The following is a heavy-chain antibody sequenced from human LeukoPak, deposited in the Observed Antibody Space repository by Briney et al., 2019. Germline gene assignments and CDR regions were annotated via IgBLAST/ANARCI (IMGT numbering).Heavy chain of an antibody. V-gene: IGHV4-34*01. CDR3: ASVYDFCSGYSDY. CDR1: GGSFSGYY. Sequence: SETLSLTCAVYGGSFSGYYWSWIRQPPGKGLEWIGEINHSGSTNYNPSLKSRVTISVDTSKNQFSLKLSSVTAADTAVYYCASVYDFCSGYSDYWGQRTLVTVSS. CDR2: INHSGST. D-gene: IGHD3-3*01. J-gene: IGHJ4*02.